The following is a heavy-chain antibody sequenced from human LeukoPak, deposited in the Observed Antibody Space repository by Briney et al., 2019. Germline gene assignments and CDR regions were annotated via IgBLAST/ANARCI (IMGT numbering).Heavy chain of an antibody. D-gene: IGHD4-17*01. V-gene: IGHV1-2*02. CDR1: GYTFTGYY. Sequence: GASVTVSCKASGYTFTGYYVHWVRQAPGQGLEWMGWINPNTGGTNFAQKFQGKVTVTRDTSISTAYMELSRLRSDDMAVYYCARDPDDGDYFDFWGQGTLVTVSS. CDR3: ARDPDDGDYFDF. CDR2: INPNTGGT. J-gene: IGHJ4*02.